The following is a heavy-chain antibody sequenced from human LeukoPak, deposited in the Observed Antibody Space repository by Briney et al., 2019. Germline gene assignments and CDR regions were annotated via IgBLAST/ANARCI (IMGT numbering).Heavy chain of an antibody. V-gene: IGHV3-48*03. Sequence: GGSLRLSCAASGFTFSSYEMNWVRQAPGKGLEWVSYISSSGSTIYYADSVKGRFTVSRDNAKNSLYLQMNSLRAEDTAVYYCARVWYYYGSGSLYNYYMDVWGKGTTVTISS. D-gene: IGHD3-10*01. CDR1: GFTFSSYE. CDR3: ARVWYYYGSGSLYNYYMDV. J-gene: IGHJ6*03. CDR2: ISSSGSTI.